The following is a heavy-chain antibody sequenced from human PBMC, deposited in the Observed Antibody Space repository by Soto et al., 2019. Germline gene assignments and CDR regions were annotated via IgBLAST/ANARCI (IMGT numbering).Heavy chain of an antibody. CDR1: GFTFSDPY. V-gene: IGHV3-72*01. D-gene: IGHD3-10*01. Sequence: DVQLVESGGGLVQPGGSLRLSCAASGFTFSDPYMDWVRQAPGKGLEWVGRIKNKANSYTTEYAASVEGRFTISRDDSKNSLYLQMNSLKTEDTAVYYCTRAPSYYASGSDYWGQGTLVTVSS. CDR2: IKNKANSYTT. J-gene: IGHJ4*02. CDR3: TRAPSYYASGSDY.